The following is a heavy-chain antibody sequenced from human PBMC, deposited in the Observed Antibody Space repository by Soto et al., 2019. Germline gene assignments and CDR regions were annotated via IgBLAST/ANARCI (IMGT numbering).Heavy chain of an antibody. CDR2: IYPGDSDT. Sequence: SGESLKISCKGSGYSFTSYWIGWVRQMPGKGLEWMGIIYPGDSDTRYSPSFQGQVTISADKSISTAYLQWSSLKASDTAMYYCARAHCSSTSCHDAFDIWGQGTMVTVSS. V-gene: IGHV5-51*01. CDR3: ARAHCSSTSCHDAFDI. D-gene: IGHD2-2*01. CDR1: GYSFTSYW. J-gene: IGHJ3*02.